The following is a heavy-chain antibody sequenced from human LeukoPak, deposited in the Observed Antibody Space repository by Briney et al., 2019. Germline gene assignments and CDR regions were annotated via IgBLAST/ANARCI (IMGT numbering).Heavy chain of an antibody. J-gene: IGHJ4*02. Sequence: ASVKVSCKASGGTFSSYAISWVRQAPGQGLEWMGRIIPILGIANYAQKFQGRVTITADKSTGTAYMELSSLRSEDTAVYDCARGNGRLGSGYYFFDYWGQGTLVTVSS. CDR2: IIPILGIA. CDR1: GGTFSSYA. D-gene: IGHD3-22*01. V-gene: IGHV1-69*04. CDR3: ARGNGRLGSGYYFFDY.